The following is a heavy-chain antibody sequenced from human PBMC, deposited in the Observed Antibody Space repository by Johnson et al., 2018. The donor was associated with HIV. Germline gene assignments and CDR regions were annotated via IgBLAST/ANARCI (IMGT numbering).Heavy chain of an antibody. CDR2: ISSSGSTI. CDR1: GFTFSDYY. V-gene: IGHV3-11*04. D-gene: IGHD6-13*01. Sequence: QVQLVESGGGLVQPGGSLRLSCAASGFTFSDYYMSWIRQAPGKGLEWVSSISSSGSTIYYPDSLKGRFTISRDSAKNSLYLQMNSLRAEDTAVYFCARGVKQQLSVVDAFDIWGQGTMVTVSS. J-gene: IGHJ3*02. CDR3: ARGVKQQLSVVDAFDI.